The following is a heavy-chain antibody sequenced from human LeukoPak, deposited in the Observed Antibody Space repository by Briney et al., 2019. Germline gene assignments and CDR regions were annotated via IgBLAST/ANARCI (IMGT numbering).Heavy chain of an antibody. V-gene: IGHV3-23*01. J-gene: IGHJ1*01. D-gene: IGHD2-2*01. Sequence: GGSLRLSCAASGFTFSSDAMSWVRQAPRKGLEWVSTISGSGGSTYYADSVKGRFTISRDNSKNTLYLQMNSLRAEDTAVYYCAKVPYQLLCGYFQHWGQGTLVTVSS. CDR2: ISGSGGST. CDR1: GFTFSSDA. CDR3: AKVPYQLLCGYFQH.